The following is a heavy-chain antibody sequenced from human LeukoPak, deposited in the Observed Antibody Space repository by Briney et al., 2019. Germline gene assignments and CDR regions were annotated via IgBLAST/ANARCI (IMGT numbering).Heavy chain of an antibody. CDR3: ATTSVRDGFNYFDY. V-gene: IGHV1-69*05. J-gene: IGHJ4*02. CDR1: GGTFITYG. D-gene: IGHD5-24*01. CDR2: IVPMFGIA. Sequence: ASVKVSCKASGGTFITYGINWVRQAPGQGLEWMGGIVPMFGIANYAQKFEGRVSITTDESSTTAYIELSSLRSEDTAFYYCATTSVRDGFNYFDYWGQGTLVPVSS.